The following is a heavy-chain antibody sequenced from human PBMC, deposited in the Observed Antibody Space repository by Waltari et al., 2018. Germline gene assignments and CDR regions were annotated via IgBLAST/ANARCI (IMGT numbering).Heavy chain of an antibody. V-gene: IGHV3-74*01. CDR1: GFTFSSYW. CDR2: IRSDWSST. CDR3: ARGGSYSTSAMDY. Sequence: EVQLVESGGGLVQPGGSLRLSCAASGFTFSSYWMHWVRQAPGKGLVWVSRIRSDWSSTSYADSVKGRFTISRDNAKNTLYLQMNSLRPEDTAVYYCARGGSYSTSAMDYWGQGTLVTASS. D-gene: IGHD6-13*01. J-gene: IGHJ4*02.